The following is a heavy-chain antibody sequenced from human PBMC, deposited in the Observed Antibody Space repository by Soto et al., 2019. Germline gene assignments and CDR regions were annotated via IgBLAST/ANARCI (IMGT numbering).Heavy chain of an antibody. J-gene: IGHJ4*02. CDR2: ISSSSSYI. CDR3: AREGRFGEFDY. CDR1: GFTFSSYS. V-gene: IGHV3-21*01. Sequence: GESLKISCAASGFTFSSYSMNWVRQAPGKGLEWVSSISSSSSYIYYADSVKGRFTISRDNAKNSLYLQMNSLRAEDTAVYYCAREGRFGEFDYWGQGTLVTVSS. D-gene: IGHD3-10*01.